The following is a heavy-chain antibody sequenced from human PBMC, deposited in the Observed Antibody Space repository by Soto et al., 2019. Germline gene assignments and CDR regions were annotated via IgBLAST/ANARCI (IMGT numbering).Heavy chain of an antibody. V-gene: IGHV1-69*12. CDR2: IIPIFGTA. J-gene: IGHJ6*02. CDR3: APGGSLLYYYGMDV. CDR1: GGTFSSYA. D-gene: IGHD3-10*01. Sequence: QVQLVQSGAEVKKPGSSVKVSCKASGGTFSSYAISWVRRAPGQGLEWMGGIIPIFGTANYAQKFQGRVTIHEDESTSKADMEVSSLRSEDTDVYYCAPGGSLLYYYGMDVWGQGTTVTVSS.